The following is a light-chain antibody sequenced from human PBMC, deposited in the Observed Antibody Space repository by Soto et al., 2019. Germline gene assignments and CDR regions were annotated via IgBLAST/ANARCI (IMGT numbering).Light chain of an antibody. Sequence: EIVLTQSPGTLSLSVGERVTLSCRASQSVSSYLAWYQQNPGQAPRLLIYDTSNRATGTPDRFSGSGSGTDFTLTISRLEPEDFTVYYCQQYGSSPRTFGGGTTVEIK. V-gene: IGKV3-20*01. J-gene: IGKJ4*01. CDR2: DTS. CDR1: QSVSSY. CDR3: QQYGSSPRT.